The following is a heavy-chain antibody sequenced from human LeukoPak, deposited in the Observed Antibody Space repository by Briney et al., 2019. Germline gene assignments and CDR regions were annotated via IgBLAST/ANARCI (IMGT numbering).Heavy chain of an antibody. D-gene: IGHD3-22*01. J-gene: IGHJ3*02. CDR3: ARGWPDGSSYYRDAFDI. CDR2: MYNSESR. CDR1: GGSMTSHY. Sequence: SETLSLTCTVSGGSMTSHYWSWIRQSPGKGLEWIGYMYNSESRNDNPSLKSRVTISLDTSKNQFYLILSSVTAADTAVYYCARGWPDGSSYYRDAFDIWGQGTMVTVSS. V-gene: IGHV4-59*11.